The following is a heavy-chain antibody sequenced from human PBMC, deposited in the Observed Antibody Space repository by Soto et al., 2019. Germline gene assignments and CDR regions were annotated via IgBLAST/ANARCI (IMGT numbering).Heavy chain of an antibody. CDR1: GYTFTSYY. D-gene: IGHD2-15*01. J-gene: IGHJ4*02. CDR3: ARDRTSGGLFDY. V-gene: IGHV1-46*01. Sequence: QVQLMQSGAEVKKPGASVKVSCKASGYTFTSYYMHWVRQAPGQGLEWMGMIGPSGGSTTYAQNFQGRVTMTRDTSTSTVYMELSSMRPEDTAVYYCARDRTSGGLFDYWGQGTLVIVSS. CDR2: IGPSGGST.